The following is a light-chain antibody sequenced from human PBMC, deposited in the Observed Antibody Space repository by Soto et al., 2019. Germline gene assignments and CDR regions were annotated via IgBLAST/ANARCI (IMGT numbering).Light chain of an antibody. CDR2: DVN. Sequence: QSVLTQPPSASGSPGQSVAISCSGTSSDVGGYNYVSWYQQHPGKAPKLMIYDVNKRPSGVPDRFFGSKSGNTASLTVSGLQAEDEADYYFVSYAGRNKPAFGGGTKVTVL. V-gene: IGLV2-8*01. J-gene: IGLJ2*01. CDR3: VSYAGRNKPA. CDR1: SSDVGGYNY.